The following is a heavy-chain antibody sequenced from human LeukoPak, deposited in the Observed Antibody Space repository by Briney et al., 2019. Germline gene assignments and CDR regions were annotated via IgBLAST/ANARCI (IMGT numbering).Heavy chain of an antibody. J-gene: IGHJ3*02. CDR1: GFTFDNYA. CDR3: ARDHCSGGSCYFRSGAFDI. V-gene: IGHV3-9*01. CDR2: ISWNSGTI. D-gene: IGHD2-15*01. Sequence: GRSLRLSCAASGFTFDNYAMNWVRQVPGKGLEWISLISWNSGTIGYADSVKGRFTISRDNANNFLYPQMNSLRAEDTAVYYCARDHCSGGSCYFRSGAFDIWGQGTMVTVSS.